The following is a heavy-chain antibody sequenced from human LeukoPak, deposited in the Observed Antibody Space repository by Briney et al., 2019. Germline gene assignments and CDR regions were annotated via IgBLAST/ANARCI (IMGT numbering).Heavy chain of an antibody. J-gene: IGHJ4*02. CDR2: IKSRNDGGTT. V-gene: IGHV3-15*01. CDR3: ATANTYYDYVWGSARYIY. CDR1: GFTFSTAW. Sequence: PGGSLRLSCAGSGFTFSTAWLTWVRQTPGKGLEWVGHIKSRNDGGTTDYAAPVTGRFTISRDDSKNTVYLQMNSLKTEDTAVYYCATANTYYDYVWGSARYIYWGQGTLGTVSS. D-gene: IGHD3-16*02.